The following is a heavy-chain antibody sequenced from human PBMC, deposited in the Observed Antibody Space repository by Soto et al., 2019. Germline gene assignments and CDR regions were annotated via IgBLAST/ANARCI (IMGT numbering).Heavy chain of an antibody. Sequence: EVQLVESGGGLVQPGGSLRLSCAASGFTFSSYWMHWFRQAPGKGLVWVSRINSDGSSTSYADSVKGRFTISRDNAKNTLYLQMNSLRAEDTAVYYCARDRGWFGEVPFDYWGQGDLVTVSS. D-gene: IGHD3-10*01. V-gene: IGHV3-74*01. CDR1: GFTFSSYW. CDR2: INSDGSST. J-gene: IGHJ4*02. CDR3: ARDRGWFGEVPFDY.